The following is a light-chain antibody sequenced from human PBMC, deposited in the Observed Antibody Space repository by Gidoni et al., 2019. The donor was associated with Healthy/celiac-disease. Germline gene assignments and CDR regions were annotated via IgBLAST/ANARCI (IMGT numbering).Light chain of an antibody. J-gene: IGKJ1*01. CDR3: QQYGSSPRT. V-gene: IGKV3-20*01. CDR1: QSVSSSY. Sequence: QSPGTLSLSPGERATLSCRASQSVSSSYLAWYQQKPGQAPRLLIYGASSRATGIPDRFSGSGSGTDFTLTISRLEPEDFAVYYCQQYGSSPRTFGQXTKVEIK. CDR2: GAS.